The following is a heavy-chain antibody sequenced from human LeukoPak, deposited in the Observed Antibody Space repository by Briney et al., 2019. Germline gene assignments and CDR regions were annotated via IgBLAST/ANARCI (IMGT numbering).Heavy chain of an antibody. CDR2: TYYRSKWYI. J-gene: IGHJ5*02. V-gene: IGHV6-1*01. D-gene: IGHD6-6*01. CDR1: VDRVSSNSAA. CDR3: AREKEYGSSVSFDP. Sequence: QTLSLTCVIFVDRVSSNSAAWNWIRQSPSRGLEWLGRTYYRSKWYIDYAVSVKSRITINPDTSKNHFSLQLNYVTPEDTAIYYCAREKEYGSSVSFDPWGQGTLVTVSS.